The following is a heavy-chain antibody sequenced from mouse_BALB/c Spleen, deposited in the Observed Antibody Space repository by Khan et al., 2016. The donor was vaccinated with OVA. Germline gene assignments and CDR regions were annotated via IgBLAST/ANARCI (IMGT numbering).Heavy chain of an antibody. CDR3: ARSTYRYAFVY. J-gene: IGHJ3*01. CDR2: MIYSGHT. D-gene: IGHD2-14*01. CDR1: GDSITSGY. Sequence: EVQLQASGPSLVKPSQTLSLTCSVTGDSITSGYWHWIRNFPGNKLEYMGYMIYSGHTYYYPSLKSRISITRPTSKNQYYLQLHSVTTEDTATYDCARSTYRYAFVYWGQGTLVSGAA. V-gene: IGHV3-8*02.